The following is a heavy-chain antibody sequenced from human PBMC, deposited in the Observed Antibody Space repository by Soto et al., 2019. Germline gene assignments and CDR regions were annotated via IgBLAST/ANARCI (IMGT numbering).Heavy chain of an antibody. D-gene: IGHD2-2*01. CDR1: GGTFTSYG. CDR2: ISAYNGNT. J-gene: IGHJ6*03. V-gene: IGHV1-18*01. CDR3: ARIGCSSTSCTYYYYYYMDV. Sequence: ASVKVSCKASGGTFTSYGISWVRQAPGQGLEWMGWISAYNGNTNYAQKLQGRVTMTTDTSTSTVYMELSSLRSEDTAVYYCARIGCSSTSCTYYYYYYMDVWGKGTTVTVSS.